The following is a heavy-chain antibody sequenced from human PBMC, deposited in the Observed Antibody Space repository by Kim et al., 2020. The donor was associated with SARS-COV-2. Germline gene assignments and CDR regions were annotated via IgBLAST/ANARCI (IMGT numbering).Heavy chain of an antibody. CDR3: ATGLLWFGELWIPEPY. CDR1: GYTFTSYG. D-gene: IGHD3-10*01. V-gene: IGHV1-18*01. CDR2: ISAYNGNT. Sequence: ASVKVSCKASGYTFTSYGISWVRQAPGQGLEWMGWISAYNGNTNYAQKLQGRVTMTKDTSTSTAYMELRSLRSDDTAVYYCATGLLWFGELWIPEPYWGQGTLVTVSS. J-gene: IGHJ4*02.